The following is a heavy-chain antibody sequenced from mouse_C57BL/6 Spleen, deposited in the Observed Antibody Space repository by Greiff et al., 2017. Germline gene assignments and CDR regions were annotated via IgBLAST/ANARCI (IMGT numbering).Heavy chain of an antibody. D-gene: IGHD1-1*01. V-gene: IGHV5-17*01. CDR1: GFTFSDYG. CDR3: ARVCDGSSPAWFAY. Sequence: EVQLVESGGGLVKPGGSLKLSCAASGFTFSDYGMHWVRQAPGKGLEWVAYISIGSSTIYYTDTVKGRFTISRDNAKNTLFLHMTSLRSEDSAMYSCARVCDGSSPAWFAYWGQGTLVTVSA. J-gene: IGHJ3*01. CDR2: ISIGSSTI.